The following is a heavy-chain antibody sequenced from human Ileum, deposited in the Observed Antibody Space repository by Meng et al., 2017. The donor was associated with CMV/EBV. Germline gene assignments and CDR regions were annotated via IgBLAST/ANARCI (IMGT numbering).Heavy chain of an antibody. V-gene: IGHV2-5*02. J-gene: IGHJ4*02. CDR1: GFSPTRSGMG. CDR3: AQTGPVRDYFQS. Sequence: QIPLKDPWPTLVKPTQTLTLTCTFSGFSPTRSGMGVGLIRQPPGKALEWLALIYWDDDKRYSPSLNNRLTITKDASKNQAVLSMTSMGPVDTATYYCAQTGPVRDYFQSWGQGTLVTVSS. D-gene: IGHD1-1*01. CDR2: IYWDDDK.